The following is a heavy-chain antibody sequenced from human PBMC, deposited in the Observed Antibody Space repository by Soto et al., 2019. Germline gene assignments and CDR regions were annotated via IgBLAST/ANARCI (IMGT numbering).Heavy chain of an antibody. V-gene: IGHV2-26*01. J-gene: IGHJ3*02. D-gene: IGHD2-2*01. CDR2: IFPSDEK. Sequence: QVTLKESGPVLVKPTETLTLTCTVSGFSLSNARMGVSWIRQPPGKALEWLAHIFPSDEKSYRTSLKRRLTISKDTSKRQVVLTMTNMDPVDTATYFCARGVGGNYHDAFDIWGQGAMVAVSS. CDR1: GFSLSNARMG. CDR3: ARGVGGNYHDAFDI.